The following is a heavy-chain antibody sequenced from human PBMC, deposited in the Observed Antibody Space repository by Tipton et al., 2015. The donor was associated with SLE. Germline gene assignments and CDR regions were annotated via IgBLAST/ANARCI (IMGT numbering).Heavy chain of an antibody. J-gene: IGHJ3*01. CDR2: IGSTGTTI. CDR1: GFTSSNYE. D-gene: IGHD3-10*01. Sequence: GSLRLSCAASGFTSSNYEMNWVRHAPGKGLEWISYIGSTGTTIYYADSVKDRFTISRDNNKNSMYLQMESLRAEDTAVYYCARETIRDRGPFDLWGQGKMVTVSS. CDR3: ARETIRDRGPFDL. V-gene: IGHV3-48*03.